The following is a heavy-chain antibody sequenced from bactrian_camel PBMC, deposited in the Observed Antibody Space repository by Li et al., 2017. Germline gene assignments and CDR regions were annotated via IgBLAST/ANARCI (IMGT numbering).Heavy chain of an antibody. J-gene: IGHJ4*01. D-gene: IGHD7*01. CDR2: IDSGGA. CDR1: GFTFSSNY. Sequence: VQLVESGGGLVQPGGSLRLSCAASGFTFSSNYMRWVRQAPGKGLEWVSHIDSGGAYYTDTVKGRFTISRDNAKNTMYLQLNSLKTEDTAMYYCGRGYGGGFDRGQGTQVTVS. V-gene: IGHV3S40*01.